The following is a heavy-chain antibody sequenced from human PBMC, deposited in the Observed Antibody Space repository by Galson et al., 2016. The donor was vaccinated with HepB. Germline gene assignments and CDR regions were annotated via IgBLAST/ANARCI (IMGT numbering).Heavy chain of an antibody. CDR1: GFTFSSHA. J-gene: IGHJ3*02. D-gene: IGHD3-3*01. Sequence: SLRLSCAASGFTFSSHAMSWVRQAPGKGLEWVSGISGTTYYADSVRGRFTTSRDDSKNTVYLQMNSLRAEDTAVYYCTKDHPRVTTFAVGHGFDIWGQGTKVTVSS. CDR2: ISGTT. CDR3: TKDHPRVTTFAVGHGFDI. V-gene: IGHV3-23*01.